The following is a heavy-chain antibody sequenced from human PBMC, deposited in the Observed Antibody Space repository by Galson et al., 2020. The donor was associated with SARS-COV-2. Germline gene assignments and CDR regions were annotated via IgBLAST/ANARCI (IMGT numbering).Heavy chain of an antibody. Sequence: GESLKISCAASGFTFDDYGMSWVRQAPGKGLEWVSGINWNGGSTGYADSVKGRFTISRDNAKNSLYLQMNSLRAEDTALYHCARNLAWFRTNWFDPWGQGTLVTVSS. J-gene: IGHJ5*02. CDR3: ARNLAWFRTNWFDP. CDR2: INWNGGST. CDR1: GFTFDDYG. D-gene: IGHD3-10*01. V-gene: IGHV3-20*01.